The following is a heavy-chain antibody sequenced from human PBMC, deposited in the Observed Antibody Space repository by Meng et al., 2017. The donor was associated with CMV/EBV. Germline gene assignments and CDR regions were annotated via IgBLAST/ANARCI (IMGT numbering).Heavy chain of an antibody. Sequence: PGGSLRLPCAAFGFTFSSYAMHGARQAPGKGLEWVAVISYDGSNKYYADSVKGRFTISRDNSKNTLYLQMNSLRAEDTAVYYCARDGAGGFLEWLLDFDYWGQGTLVTVSS. CDR2: ISYDGSNK. J-gene: IGHJ4*02. CDR1: GFTFSSYA. CDR3: ARDGAGGFLEWLLDFDY. D-gene: IGHD3-3*01. V-gene: IGHV3-30-3*01.